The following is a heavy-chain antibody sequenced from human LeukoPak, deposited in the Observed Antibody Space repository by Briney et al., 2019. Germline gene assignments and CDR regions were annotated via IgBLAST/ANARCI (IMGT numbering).Heavy chain of an antibody. J-gene: IGHJ4*02. CDR1: GFTFSKYW. Sequence: GGSLRLSCAVSGFTFSKYWMHWVRQGTGKGLVWVSRINEDGTTTSYADSVKGRFTISRDNAKNTLYLQMNGLRAEDMAVYYCARGGLEPVDYWGQGTLVTVSS. V-gene: IGHV3-74*01. CDR2: INEDGTTT. D-gene: IGHD1-14*01. CDR3: ARGGLEPVDY.